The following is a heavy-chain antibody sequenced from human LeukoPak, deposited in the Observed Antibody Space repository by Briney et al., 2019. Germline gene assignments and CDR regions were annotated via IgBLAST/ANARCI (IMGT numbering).Heavy chain of an antibody. D-gene: IGHD5-12*01. CDR1: GYSFTSYW. CDR2: IDPSDSYS. CDR3: ARHPLGDYDSNRYYFDI. J-gene: IGHJ4*02. Sequence: PGESLQISCKGSGYSFTSYWISWVRQMPGKGLEWMGKIDPSDSYSNYSPSFQGHVTISADKSINTAYLQWSSLEASDTAMYYCARHPLGDYDSNRYYFDIWGQGTLVTVSS. V-gene: IGHV5-10-1*01.